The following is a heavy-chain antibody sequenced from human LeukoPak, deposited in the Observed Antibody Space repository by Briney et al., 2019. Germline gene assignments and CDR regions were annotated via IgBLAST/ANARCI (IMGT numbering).Heavy chain of an antibody. V-gene: IGHV1-69*06. Sequence: SVKVSCNASGGTFSSYAISWVRQAPGQGLEWMGGIIPIFGTTNYAQKFQDRVTITADKSTSTAYMELSSLRSEDTAVYYCARVVGLTGYSSSWYSGYYYYMDVWGKGTTVTVSS. CDR2: IIPIFGTT. CDR3: ARVVGLTGYSSSWYSGYYYYMDV. J-gene: IGHJ6*03. CDR1: GGTFSSYA. D-gene: IGHD6-13*01.